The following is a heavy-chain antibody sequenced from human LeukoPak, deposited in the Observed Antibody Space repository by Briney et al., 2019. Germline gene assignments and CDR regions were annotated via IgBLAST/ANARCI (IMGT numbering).Heavy chain of an antibody. D-gene: IGHD1-26*01. Sequence: ASVKVSCKASEYTFTGYYMHWVRQAPGQGLEWMGRINPNSGGTNYAQKFQGRVTMTRDTSISTAYMELCRLRSDDTAVYYCARDLVGATIDYWGQGTLVTVSS. CDR2: INPNSGGT. CDR1: EYTFTGYY. V-gene: IGHV1-2*06. J-gene: IGHJ4*02. CDR3: ARDLVGATIDY.